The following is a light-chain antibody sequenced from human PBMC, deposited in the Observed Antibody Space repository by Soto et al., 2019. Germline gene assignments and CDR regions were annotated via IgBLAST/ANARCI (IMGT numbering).Light chain of an antibody. CDR3: QSYDSSPL. CDR1: SSNIGAGYD. J-gene: IGLJ2*01. Sequence: QSLLTQPPSVSGAPGQRVTISCTGSSSNIGAGYDVHWYQQLPGTAPKLLIYGNSNRPSGVPDRFSGSKSGTSASLAITGLQAEDEADYYCQSYDSSPLFGGGTQLTVL. V-gene: IGLV1-40*01. CDR2: GNS.